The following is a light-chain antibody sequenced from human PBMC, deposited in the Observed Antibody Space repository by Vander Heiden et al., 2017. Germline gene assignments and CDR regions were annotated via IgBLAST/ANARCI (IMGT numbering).Light chain of an antibody. J-gene: IGKJ1*01. CDR3: KQGLQTRWP. CDR1: QSLLHINRYNY. CDR2: WGS. V-gene: IGKV2-28*01. Sequence: DIVMTQSALSMRVTHGERASISCRSSQSLLHINRYNYLDWYRQKPGQAPRLLIYWGSNRDCGVPDRFSGSGSGTDFTLEISRVEAEDVGVYYCKQGLQTRWPFGQGTKVEIK.